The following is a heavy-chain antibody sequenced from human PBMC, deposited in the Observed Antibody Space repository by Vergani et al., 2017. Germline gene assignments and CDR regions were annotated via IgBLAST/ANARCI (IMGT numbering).Heavy chain of an antibody. Sequence: QLQLQESGPGLVKPSETLSLTCTVSGGSISSSSYYWGWIRQPPEKGLEWIGIIYHVGSTYYNPSLKCRVPISVDTSKNQFSLKLSSVTAPDSAVYYCAGWHVFLHYFDCWGQGTLVTVSS. CDR1: GGSISSSSYY. D-gene: IGHD3-10*02. J-gene: IGHJ4*02. CDR2: IYHVGST. CDR3: AGWHVFLHYFDC. V-gene: IGHV4-39*01.